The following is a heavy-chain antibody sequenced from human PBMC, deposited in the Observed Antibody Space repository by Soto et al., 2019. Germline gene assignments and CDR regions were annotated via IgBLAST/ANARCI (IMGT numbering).Heavy chain of an antibody. J-gene: IGHJ6*02. Sequence: GGSLRLSCSASGFTFNNYAMTWVRQAPGKGLDWLSTITGSGDSAYYADSAKGRFTISRDNSKNTLYLQMDSLRAEDTAIYYCAKQLRPLYYYGIDVWGQGTTVTVSS. CDR1: GFTFNNYA. CDR3: AKQLRPLYYYGIDV. V-gene: IGHV3-23*01. D-gene: IGHD1-1*01. CDR2: ITGSGDSA.